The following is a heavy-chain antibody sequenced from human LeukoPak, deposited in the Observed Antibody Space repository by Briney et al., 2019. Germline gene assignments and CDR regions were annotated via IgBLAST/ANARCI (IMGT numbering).Heavy chain of an antibody. CDR3: APSPCSGDSCYRFDF. V-gene: IGHV4-59*01. CDR1: GGSMSFYY. D-gene: IGHD2-15*01. J-gene: IGHJ4*02. Sequence: SSETLSLTCSVAGGSMSFYYWSWIRQPPGKGLEWIGYVSYSGSTNYSPSLKSRVTISVDTSKNQFSLKLSSVTAADTAVYYCAPSPCSGDSCYRFDFWGQGTQVTVSS. CDR2: VSYSGST.